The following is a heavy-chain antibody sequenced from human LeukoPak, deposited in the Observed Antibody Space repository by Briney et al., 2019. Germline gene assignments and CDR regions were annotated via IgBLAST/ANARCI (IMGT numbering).Heavy chain of an antibody. CDR2: MYNSGST. D-gene: IGHD3-16*01. Sequence: PSETLSLTCSVSGGSISSYYWSWIRQPPGKGLEWIGYMYNSGSTKYNPSLKSRVTILLDTSKNLLSLKLNSVTAADTAMYYCARDGGRVPGPPGDAYNVWGQGTTVTVSS. J-gene: IGHJ3*01. CDR1: GGSISSYY. CDR3: ARDGGRVPGPPGDAYNV. V-gene: IGHV4-59*01.